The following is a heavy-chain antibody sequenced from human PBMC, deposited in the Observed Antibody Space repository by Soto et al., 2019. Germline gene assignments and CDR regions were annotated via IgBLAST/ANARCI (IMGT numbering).Heavy chain of an antibody. V-gene: IGHV4-30-4*01. D-gene: IGHD6-6*01. CDR3: ARDQGSAAPPVY. J-gene: IGHJ4*02. Sequence: LSLTCTVSGGSISSGDYYWSWIRQPPGKGLEWIGYIYYSGSTYYNPSLKSRVTISVDTSKNQFSLKLSSVTAADTAVYYCARDQGSAAPPVYWGQGXLVTVYS. CDR1: GGSISSGDYY. CDR2: IYYSGST.